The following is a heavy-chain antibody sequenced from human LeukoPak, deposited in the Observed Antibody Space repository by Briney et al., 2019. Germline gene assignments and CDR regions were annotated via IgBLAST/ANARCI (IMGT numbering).Heavy chain of an antibody. CDR3: ARDPHDYSIIYFDY. V-gene: IGHV4-38-2*02. CDR2: IFRSGST. Sequence: SETLSLTCTVSDCSISSGYYWGWIRQPPGKGLEWIGSIFRSGSTYYNPSLESRVTISVDTSKNHFSLKLSSVTAADTALYYCARDPHDYSIIYFDYWGQGILVTVSS. CDR1: DCSISSGYY. J-gene: IGHJ4*02. D-gene: IGHD4-11*01.